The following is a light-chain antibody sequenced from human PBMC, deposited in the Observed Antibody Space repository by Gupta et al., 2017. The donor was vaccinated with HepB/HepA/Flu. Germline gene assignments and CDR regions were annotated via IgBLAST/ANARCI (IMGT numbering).Light chain of an antibody. CDR2: EVA. CDR3: YSYTGSNTYLP. CDR1: SRDVGKYDL. V-gene: IGLV2-23*02. Sequence: QSALTQPASVSGSLGQSITLSCTGTSRDVGKYDLVSWYQQAPGKAPKLIIYEVAKRPSGISSRFSGSKSGNTASLTISGLQAGDEADYYCYSYTGSNTYLPFGGGTKLTVL. J-gene: IGLJ2*01.